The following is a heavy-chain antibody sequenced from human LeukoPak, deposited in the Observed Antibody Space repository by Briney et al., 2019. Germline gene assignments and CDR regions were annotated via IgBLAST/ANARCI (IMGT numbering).Heavy chain of an antibody. CDR3: ARSTGSGYDY. CDR2: VDHSGST. D-gene: IGHD3-22*01. V-gene: IGHV4-59*12. Sequence: SETLSLTCSVSGGSITSYYWSWIRQPPGKGLEWIGYVDHSGSTNYNPSLKGRVTISVDTSKNHFSLRLSSVTAADTAVYYCARSTGSGYDYWGQGALVTVSS. CDR1: GGSITSYY. J-gene: IGHJ4*02.